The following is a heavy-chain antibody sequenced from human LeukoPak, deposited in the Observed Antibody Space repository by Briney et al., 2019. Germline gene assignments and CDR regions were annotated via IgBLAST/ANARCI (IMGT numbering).Heavy chain of an antibody. V-gene: IGHV3-48*03. CDR3: AELGITMIGGV. D-gene: IGHD3-10*02. CDR2: ISSSGSTI. J-gene: IGHJ6*04. CDR1: GFTFSKSW. Sequence: GGSLRLSCRDSGFTFSKSWMTWVRQPPGKGLEWVSYISSSGSTIYYADSVKGRFTISRDNAKNSLYLQMNSLRAEDTAVYYCAELGITMIGGVWGKGTTVTVSS.